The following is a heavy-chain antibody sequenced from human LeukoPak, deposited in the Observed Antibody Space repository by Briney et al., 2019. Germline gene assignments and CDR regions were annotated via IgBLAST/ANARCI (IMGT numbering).Heavy chain of an antibody. CDR3: ARHPPLPSAG. CDR2: ISSSGSTI. V-gene: IGHV3-48*03. D-gene: IGHD3-10*01. Sequence: GGSLRLSCAASAFTFSSYEMNWVRQAPGKGLEWVSYISSSGSTIYYADSVKGRFTISRDNAKNSLYLQMNSLRAEDTAVYYCARHPPLPSAGWGQGTLVTVSS. CDR1: AFTFSSYE. J-gene: IGHJ4*02.